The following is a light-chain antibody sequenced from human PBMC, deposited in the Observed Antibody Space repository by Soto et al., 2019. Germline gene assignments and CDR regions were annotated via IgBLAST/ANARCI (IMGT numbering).Light chain of an antibody. CDR2: TAS. Sequence: DIQMTRSPSSRSASAGHRLMITCRASQSISRYLHWYQQQPGKAPKLLISTASLLESGVPSRFRGSGSGTHFNLTISSLQTEDYATYDCQKSYSTPQKFGQGNKVDI. J-gene: IGKJ1*01. CDR1: QSISRY. CDR3: QKSYSTPQK. V-gene: IGKV1-39*01.